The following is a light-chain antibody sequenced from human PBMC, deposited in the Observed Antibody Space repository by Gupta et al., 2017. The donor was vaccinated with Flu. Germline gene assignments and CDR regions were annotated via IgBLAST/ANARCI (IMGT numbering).Light chain of an antibody. CDR1: QSVSSNY. Sequence: EIVLTQSPGTLSLSPGERATLSCRASQSVSSNYLAWYQQKPGQAPRLLIYGASSRATGIPDRFSGSGSGTDFTLTISRLEPEDFAVYYCQQNGSSPRSFGQGTXLEIK. CDR2: GAS. V-gene: IGKV3-20*01. J-gene: IGKJ2*04. CDR3: QQNGSSPRS.